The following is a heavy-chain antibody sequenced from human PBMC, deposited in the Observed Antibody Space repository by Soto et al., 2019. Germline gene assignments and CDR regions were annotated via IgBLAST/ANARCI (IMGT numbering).Heavy chain of an antibody. CDR2: ISGSGVYT. V-gene: IGHV3-23*01. CDR1: GFTFSSYA. D-gene: IGHD5-12*01. CDR3: TKDFSGYGDYELEY. J-gene: IGHJ4*02. Sequence: EVQLLESGGGLGQPGGSLRLTCAASGFTFSSYAMHWVRQAPGKGLEWVSGISGSGVYTYYAGSVKGRFTISRDNSKKTLYLRMNSLRAEDTAVYYCTKDFSGYGDYELEYWGQGTLVTVSS.